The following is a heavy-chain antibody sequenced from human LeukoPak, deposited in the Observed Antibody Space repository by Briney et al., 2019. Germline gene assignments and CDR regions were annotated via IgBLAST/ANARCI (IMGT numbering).Heavy chain of an antibody. J-gene: IGHJ5*02. V-gene: IGHV1-46*01. Sequence: GASVKVSCKASGYTFTNYYMHWVRQAPEQGLEWMGIIHPSGGSTTSAQKFQGRVTMTRDTSTSTVYMELSSLRSEDTAVCYCARDYGDNNWFDHWGQGTLVTVSS. CDR2: IHPSGGST. D-gene: IGHD4-17*01. CDR3: ARDYGDNNWFDH. CDR1: GYTFTNYY.